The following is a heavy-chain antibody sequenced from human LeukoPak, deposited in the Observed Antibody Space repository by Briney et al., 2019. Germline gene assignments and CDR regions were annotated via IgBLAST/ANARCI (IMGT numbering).Heavy chain of an antibody. CDR3: ARDDGDV. CDR2: INEDGSGK. J-gene: IGHJ6*04. V-gene: IGHV3-7*01. CDR1: GFTFNNYW. Sequence: GGSLRLSCVSSGFTFNNYWMKWVRQAPGKGLEWVASINEDGSGKFSVGSVKDRITISRDNTRNSLDLQINSLTVEDTAIYYCARDDGDVWGTGTTVTVSS.